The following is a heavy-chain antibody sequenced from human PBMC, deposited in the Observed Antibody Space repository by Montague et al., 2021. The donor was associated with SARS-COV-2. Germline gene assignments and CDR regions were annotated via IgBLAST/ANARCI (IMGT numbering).Heavy chain of an antibody. CDR3: ASSGITLTGLDAFDI. CDR2: TYYRSKWDS. Sequence: CAISGDSVSSKSVAWNWIRQSPSRSLEWLGRTYYRSKWDSDYAEXVKRRLVITPDTSKNQVSLQLNSVIPEDTAVYFCASSGITLTGLDAFDIWGQGTMVTVSS. CDR1: GDSVSSKSVA. V-gene: IGHV6-1*01. J-gene: IGHJ3*02. D-gene: IGHD3-9*01.